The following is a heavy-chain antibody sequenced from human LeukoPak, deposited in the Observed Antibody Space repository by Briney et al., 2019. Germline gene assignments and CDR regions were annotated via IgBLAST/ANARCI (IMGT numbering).Heavy chain of an antibody. D-gene: IGHD2-2*01. V-gene: IGHV3-23*01. CDR1: GFTFSSYS. CDR2: ISGSGEKT. CDR3: AKFDEYCSSTSCTGYFDH. Sequence: GGSLRLSCAASGFTFSSYSMNWVRQAPGKGLEWVSGISGSGEKTYYADSVKGRFTISRDNSKNTLYLQMNSLRAEDTAVYYCAKFDEYCSSTSCTGYFDHWGQGTLVTVSS. J-gene: IGHJ4*02.